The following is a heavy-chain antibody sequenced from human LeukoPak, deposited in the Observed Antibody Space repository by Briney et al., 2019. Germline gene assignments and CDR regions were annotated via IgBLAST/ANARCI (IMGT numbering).Heavy chain of an antibody. D-gene: IGHD3-10*01. V-gene: IGHV3-23*01. CDR3: AKNAYNYYGADNYYYYMDV. J-gene: IGHJ6*03. CDR1: GFTFSSYA. Sequence: GGSLRLSRAASGFTFSSYAMSWVRQAPGKGLEWVSAISGSDGSTYYADSVKGRFTISRDNSKNTLYLQMNSLRAEDTAVYYCAKNAYNYYGADNYYYYMDVWGKGTTVTVSS. CDR2: ISGSDGST.